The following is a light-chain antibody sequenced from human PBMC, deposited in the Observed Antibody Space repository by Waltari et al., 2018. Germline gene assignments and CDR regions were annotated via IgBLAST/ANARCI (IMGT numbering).Light chain of an antibody. CDR2: DTS. CDR1: QSITNY. J-gene: IGKJ4*01. CDR3: QQRRNWPLT. V-gene: IGKV3-11*01. Sequence: DIVLTQSPATLSLSQGEIATLSCRASQSITNYLAWYQQKPGQAPRLLIYDTSNRATGIPTRFSGSGFGTDFTLTISSLEPEDFAIYYCQQRRNWPLTFGGGTKVEIK.